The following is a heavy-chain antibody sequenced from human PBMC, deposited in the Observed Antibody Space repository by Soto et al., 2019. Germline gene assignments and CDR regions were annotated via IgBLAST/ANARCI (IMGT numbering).Heavy chain of an antibody. CDR3: ARDRSYVWGSYRHYYYYYGMDF. J-gene: IGHJ6*02. D-gene: IGHD3-16*02. CDR2: ISYDGSNK. CDR1: GFTFSSYA. Sequence: QVQLVESGGGVVQPGRSLRLSCAASGFTFSSYAMHWVRQAPGKGLEWVAVISYDGSNKYYADSVKGRFTISRDNSKNTLYLEMNSLRAEDTAVYYCARDRSYVWGSYRHYYYYYGMDFWGQGTTVTVSS. V-gene: IGHV3-30-3*01.